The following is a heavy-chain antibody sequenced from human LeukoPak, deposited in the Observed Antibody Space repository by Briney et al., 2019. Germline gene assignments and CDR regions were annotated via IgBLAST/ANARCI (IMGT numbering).Heavy chain of an antibody. CDR2: ISYDGSNK. CDR1: GFTFSSYG. J-gene: IGHJ4*02. V-gene: IGHV3-30*19. CDR3: ASVRSRWGVPAASY. D-gene: IGHD2-2*01. Sequence: GGSLRLSCAASGFTFSSYGMHWVRQAPGKGLEWVAVISYDGSNKYYADSVKGRFTISRDNSKNTLYLQMISLRAEDTAVYYCASVRSRWGVPAASYWGQGTLVAVSS.